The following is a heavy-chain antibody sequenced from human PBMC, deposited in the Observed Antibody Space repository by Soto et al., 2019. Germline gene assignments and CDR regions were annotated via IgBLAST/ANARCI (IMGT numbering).Heavy chain of an antibody. V-gene: IGHV3-48*03. CDR1: GFTFSSYE. Sequence: PGGSLRLSCAASGFTFSSYEMNWVRQAPGKGLEWVSYISSSGSTIYYADSVKGRSTISRDNAKNSLYLQMNSLRAEDTAVYYCARDFGDFWGGYYIYFDYWGQGTLVTVSS. CDR2: ISSSGSTI. CDR3: ARDFGDFWGGYYIYFDY. D-gene: IGHD3-3*01. J-gene: IGHJ4*02.